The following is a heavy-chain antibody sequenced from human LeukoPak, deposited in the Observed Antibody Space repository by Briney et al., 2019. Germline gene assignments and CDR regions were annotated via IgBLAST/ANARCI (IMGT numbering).Heavy chain of an antibody. D-gene: IGHD6-19*01. Sequence: PAGSLSLSCAASGFTFSSYDMHWVRQAKGKGLEWDSVIGTSGDTYYAGSVKGRFTISRENAKNSLYLQMNSLTAGDTAVYFCSRVGSSGWPNYFDSWGEGTVVPVSS. J-gene: IGHJ4*02. CDR2: IGTSGDT. CDR1: GFTFSSYD. V-gene: IGHV3-13*04. CDR3: SRVGSSGWPNYFDS.